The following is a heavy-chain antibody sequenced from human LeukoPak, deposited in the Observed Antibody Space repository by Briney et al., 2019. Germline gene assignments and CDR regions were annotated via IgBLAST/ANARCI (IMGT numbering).Heavy chain of an antibody. CDR3: ARQGDEPSAIGYFDY. CDR2: ISHGGST. D-gene: IGHD2-21*02. Sequence: PSETLSLTCVVSDYSISSGYYWGWIRQSPGKGLEWIWSISHGGSTHYNASLKGRVTISLETSKNQFSLNLRSVTAADTAVYYCARQGDEPSAIGYFDYWGQGTLVTVSS. V-gene: IGHV4-38-2*01. J-gene: IGHJ4*02. CDR1: DYSISSGYY.